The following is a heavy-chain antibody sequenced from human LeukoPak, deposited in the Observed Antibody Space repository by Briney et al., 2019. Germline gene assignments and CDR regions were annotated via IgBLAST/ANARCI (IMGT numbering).Heavy chain of an antibody. CDR3: ARVVTYYYDSSGYYYGY. V-gene: IGHV1-69*06. CDR1: GGTFSSYA. CDR2: IIPIFGTA. J-gene: IGHJ4*02. Sequence: SVKVSCKASGGTFSSYAISWVRQAPGQGLEWMGGIIPIFGTANYAQKFQGRVTITADKSTSTAYMELSSLRSEDTAVYYCARVVTYYYDSSGYYYGYWGQGTLVTVSS. D-gene: IGHD3-22*01.